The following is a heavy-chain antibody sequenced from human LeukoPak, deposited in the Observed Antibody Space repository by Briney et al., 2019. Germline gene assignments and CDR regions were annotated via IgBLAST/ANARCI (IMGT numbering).Heavy chain of an antibody. Sequence: GGSLRLSCVVSGFTFSSHWMSWVRQAPGKGLEWVSTISGSGGRTHYADSVKGRFTISRDNSKNTLYLQMNSLRAEDTAAYYCAKDDHMDVWGKGTTVTVSS. J-gene: IGHJ6*03. CDR3: AKDDHMDV. CDR1: GFTFSSHW. V-gene: IGHV3-23*01. CDR2: ISGSGGRT.